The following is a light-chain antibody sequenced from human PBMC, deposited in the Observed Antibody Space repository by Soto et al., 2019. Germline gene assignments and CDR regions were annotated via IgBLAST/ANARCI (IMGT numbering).Light chain of an antibody. CDR1: QTINNY. Sequence: EIVLTQSPATLSLSPGERATLSCRASQTINNYLAWYQHKPGQAPRLLIYDASTRATGIPARFSGSGSETDFTLTIRSLETEDFETYLCQQRGNWPHFGQGTRLEIK. V-gene: IGKV3-11*01. CDR2: DAS. CDR3: QQRGNWPH. J-gene: IGKJ5*01.